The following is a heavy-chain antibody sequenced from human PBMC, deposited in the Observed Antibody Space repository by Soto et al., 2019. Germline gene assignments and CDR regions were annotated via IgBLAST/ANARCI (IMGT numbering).Heavy chain of an antibody. CDR2: ISSRSSLI. D-gene: IGHD6-19*01. CDR1: VFIFSSQS. CDR3: ARERGEYDSGWYIDR. J-gene: IGHJ5*02. Sequence: GSLRLSCAASVFIFSSQSFNWVRQAPGQGLEWVAYISSRSSLILYADSVRGRFVISRDNALNSLYLQMNSPRDEDTAIYYRARERGEYDSGWYIDRWGQGTPVTVSS. V-gene: IGHV3-21*06.